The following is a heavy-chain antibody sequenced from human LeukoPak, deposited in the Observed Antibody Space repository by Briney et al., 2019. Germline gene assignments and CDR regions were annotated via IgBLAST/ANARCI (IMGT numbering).Heavy chain of an antibody. J-gene: IGHJ5*02. CDR1: GGSLSSPNYY. CDR3: ARHDYYGSLNWIDP. Sequence: SETLSLTCIVSGGSLSSPNYYWGWIRQPPGKGLEWIGSIYYSGTTYYNPSLKSRLNISVDTSKNQFSLKLTSVNAADTAVYYCARHDYYGSLNWIDPWGQGTLITVSS. V-gene: IGHV4-39*01. CDR2: IYYSGTT. D-gene: IGHD3-10*01.